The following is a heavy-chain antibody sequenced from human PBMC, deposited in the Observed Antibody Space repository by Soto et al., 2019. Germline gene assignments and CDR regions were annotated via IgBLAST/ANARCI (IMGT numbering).Heavy chain of an antibody. CDR2: FFHTGTA. D-gene: IGHD4-17*01. CDR1: GDAISRHY. J-gene: IGHJ2*01. CDR3: VRNYGGNSQVFDL. V-gene: IGHV4-59*11. Sequence: QVQLQESGPGLVKPSETLSLTCSVSGDAISRHYWSWIRQSPGKGLDWLGYFFHTGTALYNPSLTSDVSMSVGSSWHEFSLRLTSVIPADTAVYFCVRNYGGNSQVFDLWGRGTLVTVSS.